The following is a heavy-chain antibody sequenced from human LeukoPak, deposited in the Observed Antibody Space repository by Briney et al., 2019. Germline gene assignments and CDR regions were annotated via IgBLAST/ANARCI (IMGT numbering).Heavy chain of an antibody. J-gene: IGHJ4*02. CDR1: GFTFSSYG. Sequence: GGSLRLSCAASGFTFSSYGMHWVRQAPGKGLEWVAVIWYDGSNKYYADSVKGRFTISRDNSKNTLYLQMNSLRAEDTAVYYCAKRSCGGGSCNFDYWGQGTLVTVSS. CDR2: IWYDGSNK. CDR3: AKRSCGGGSCNFDY. D-gene: IGHD2-15*01. V-gene: IGHV3-33*06.